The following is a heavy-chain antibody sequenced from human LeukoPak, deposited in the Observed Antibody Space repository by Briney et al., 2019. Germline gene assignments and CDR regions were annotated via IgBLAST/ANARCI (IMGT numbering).Heavy chain of an antibody. V-gene: IGHV4-59*08. CDR3: ARQAWKRFDY. J-gene: IGHJ4*02. CDR2: IYYSENT. D-gene: IGHD1-1*01. Sequence: PSEPLSLACTVSGGSISSYYWSWIRQPPGKGLEWIGYIYYSENTNYNPSLKSRVTMSVDTSNNQFSLRLSSVTAADTAVYYCARQAWKRFDYWGQGTLVTVSS. CDR1: GGSISSYY.